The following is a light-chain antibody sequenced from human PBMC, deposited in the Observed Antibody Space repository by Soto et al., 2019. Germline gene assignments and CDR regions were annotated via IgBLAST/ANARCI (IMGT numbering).Light chain of an antibody. CDR3: CSYAGSRWM. Sequence: QSALTQPASVSGSPGQSITFSCTGSSDDIGGFNLVSWYQQYPGKAPKLILYEVYKRPLGVSDRFSGSKSGSTASLTIPGLQAEDEADYHCCSYAGSRWMFGGGTKLTVL. CDR1: SDDIGGFNL. V-gene: IGLV2-23*02. CDR2: EVY. J-gene: IGLJ3*02.